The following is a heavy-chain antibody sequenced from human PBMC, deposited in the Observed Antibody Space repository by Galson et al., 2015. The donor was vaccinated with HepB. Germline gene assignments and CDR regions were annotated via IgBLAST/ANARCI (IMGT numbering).Heavy chain of an antibody. V-gene: IGHV4-59*01. CDR2: VDYTGST. D-gene: IGHD2-2*01. Sequence: ETLSLTCTVSGGSIDNYSWSWVRQPPGKGLEWIGYVDYTGSTKYNPSLKSRVTISTDTSKNQYSLELSSVTAADTAVYYCARVGGYCTATTCYLGWFDPWGQGTLVTVSS. J-gene: IGHJ5*02. CDR1: GGSIDNYS. CDR3: ARVGGYCTATTCYLGWFDP.